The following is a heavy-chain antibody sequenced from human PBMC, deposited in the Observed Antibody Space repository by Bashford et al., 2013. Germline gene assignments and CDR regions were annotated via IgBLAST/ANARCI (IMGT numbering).Heavy chain of an antibody. D-gene: IGHD4/OR15-4a*01. J-gene: IGHJ4*02. CDR1: GGSISSYY. CDR3: ARVANYGFSFDY. CDR2: IYYSGST. V-gene: IGHV4-59*01. Sequence: SETLSLTCTVSGGSISSYYWSWIRQPPGKGLEWIGYIYYSGSTNYNPSLKSRVTISVDTSKNQFSLKLSSVTAADTAVYYCARVANYGFSFDYWGQGTLVTVSS.